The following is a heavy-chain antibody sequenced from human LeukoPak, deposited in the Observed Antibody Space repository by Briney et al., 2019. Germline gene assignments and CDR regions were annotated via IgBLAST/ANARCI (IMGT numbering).Heavy chain of an antibody. Sequence: GGSLRLSCAASGFTVSSNYMSWVRQAPGKGLEWVSVIYSGGSTYYADSVKGRFTISRDNSKNTLDLQMNSLRAEDTAVYFCAKRGVLIRVFPVGFHKEAFYFDSWGPGGLVTVSS. CDR2: IYSGGST. D-gene: IGHD3-10*01. CDR1: GFTVSSNY. J-gene: IGHJ4*02. V-gene: IGHV3-53*01. CDR3: AKRGVLIRVFPVGFHKEAFYFDS.